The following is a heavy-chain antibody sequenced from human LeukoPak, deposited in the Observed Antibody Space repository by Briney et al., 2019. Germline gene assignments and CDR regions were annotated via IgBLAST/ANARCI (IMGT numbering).Heavy chain of an antibody. Sequence: PSETLSLTCAVYGGSFSGYYWSWIRQPPGKGLEWIGEINHSGSTNYNPSLKSRVTTSVDTSKNQFSLKLSSVTAADTAVYYCARYCSGGSCGDNWFDPWGQGTLVTVSS. V-gene: IGHV4-34*01. CDR1: GGSFSGYY. CDR2: INHSGST. CDR3: ARYCSGGSCGDNWFDP. D-gene: IGHD2-15*01. J-gene: IGHJ5*02.